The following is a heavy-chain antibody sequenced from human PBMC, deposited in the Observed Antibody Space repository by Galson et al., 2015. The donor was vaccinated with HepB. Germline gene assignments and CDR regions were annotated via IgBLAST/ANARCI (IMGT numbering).Heavy chain of an antibody. Sequence: SVKVSCKASGYTFSSYYIHWVRQAPGQGLEWMGIISPSGGSTTYAQKFQGRVTMTRDTFTRTVYMELSSLRSEDTAVYYCARGGHGIAGRSYYNGLDVWGQGTTVTVSS. CDR2: ISPSGGST. D-gene: IGHD6-13*01. J-gene: IGHJ6*02. CDR1: GYTFSSYY. V-gene: IGHV1-46*03. CDR3: ARGGHGIAGRSYYNGLDV.